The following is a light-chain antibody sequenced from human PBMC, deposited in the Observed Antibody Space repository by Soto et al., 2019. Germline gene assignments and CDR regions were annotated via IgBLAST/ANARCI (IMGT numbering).Light chain of an antibody. CDR2: GAS. J-gene: IGKJ4*01. CDR3: QQFSSSPLT. V-gene: IGKV3-20*01. CDR1: QSVSSSY. Sequence: EIVLTQSPGTLSLSPGERATLSCRASQSVSSSYLAWYQQKPGQAPRLLIYGASSRDTGIPDRFSGSGSGTDFTLTISRLEPEDFAVYYCQQFSSSPLTFGGGTKVDIK.